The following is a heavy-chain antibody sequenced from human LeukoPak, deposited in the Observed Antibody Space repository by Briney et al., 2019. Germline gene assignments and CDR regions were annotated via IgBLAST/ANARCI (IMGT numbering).Heavy chain of an antibody. CDR2: MYYSGNT. Sequence: SETLSLTCTVSGGSISSSGSYWGWIRQPPGKGLEWIGSMYYSGNTYNPSLKSRVTISVDTSKNQLSLNLTSVNAADTAIYYCARVMAARREDLNWFDTWGQGTLVTVSS. CDR3: ARVMAARREDLNWFDT. CDR1: GGSISSSGSY. D-gene: IGHD6-6*01. V-gene: IGHV4-39*07. J-gene: IGHJ5*02.